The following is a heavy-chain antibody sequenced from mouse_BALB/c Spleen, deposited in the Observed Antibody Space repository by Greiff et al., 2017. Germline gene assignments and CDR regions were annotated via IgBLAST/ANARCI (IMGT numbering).Heavy chain of an antibody. J-gene: IGHJ3*01. CDR1: GFSLTSYG. CDR2: IWSGGST. Sequence: QVQLKQSGPGLVQPSQSLSITCTVSGFSLTSYGVHWVRQSPGKGLEWLGVIWSGGSTDYNAAFISRLSISKDNSKSQVFFKMNSLQANDTAIYYCAKTIYDGYYAWFAYWGQGTLVTVSA. V-gene: IGHV2-2*02. D-gene: IGHD2-3*01. CDR3: AKTIYDGYYAWFAY.